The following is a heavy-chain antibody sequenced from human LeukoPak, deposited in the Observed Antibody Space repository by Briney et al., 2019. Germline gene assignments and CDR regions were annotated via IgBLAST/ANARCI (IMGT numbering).Heavy chain of an antibody. D-gene: IGHD2-2*01. CDR3: ARGEGCSSTSCDPMDV. CDR2: ISYDGSNK. CDR1: GFTFSSYA. J-gene: IGHJ6*04. V-gene: IGHV3-30*01. Sequence: GGSLRLSCAASGFTFSSYAMHWVRQAPGKGLEWVAVISYDGSNKYYADSGKGRFTISRDNSKNTLYLQMNSLRAEDTAVYYCARGEGCSSTSCDPMDVWGKGTTVTVSA.